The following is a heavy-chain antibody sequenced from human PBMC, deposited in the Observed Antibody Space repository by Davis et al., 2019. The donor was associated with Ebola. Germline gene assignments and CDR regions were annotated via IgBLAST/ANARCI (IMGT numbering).Heavy chain of an antibody. D-gene: IGHD3-3*01. V-gene: IGHV4-34*01. J-gene: IGHJ4*02. CDR1: GGSFSGYY. CDR3: ARDVRYFDY. Sequence: GSLRLSCAVYGGSFSGYYWSWIRQPPGKGLEWIGEINHSGSTYYNASLKSRVTISVDTSKNQFSLKLSSVTAADTAVYYCARDVRYFDYWGQGTLVTVSS. CDR2: INHSGST.